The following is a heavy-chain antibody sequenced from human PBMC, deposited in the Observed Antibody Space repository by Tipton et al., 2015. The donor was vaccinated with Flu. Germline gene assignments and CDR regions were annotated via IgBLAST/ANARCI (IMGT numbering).Heavy chain of an antibody. J-gene: IGHJ4*02. V-gene: IGHV3-30*01. D-gene: IGHD5-24*01. CDR2: TSHDGSKQ. CDR1: GFTFSSYG. Sequence: QLVQSGGGVVQPGTSLRLSCAASGFTFSSYGMHWVRQAPGKGLECLGVTSHDGSKQYYAGSVKGRATISRDNSKNTLYLEMNGLRADDTAVYHCVRDGPEGYNDLDYWGQGTLVTVSS. CDR3: VRDGPEGYNDLDY.